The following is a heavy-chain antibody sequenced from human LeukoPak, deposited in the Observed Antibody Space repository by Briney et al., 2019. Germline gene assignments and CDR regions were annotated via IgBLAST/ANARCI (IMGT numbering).Heavy chain of an antibody. CDR2: INWDGTNT. J-gene: IGHJ4*02. V-gene: IGHV3-20*04. Sequence: GGSLRLSCEDSGSTFDDYGVSWARQVPGKGLEWLRGINWDGTNTHYADSVKGRFTISRDNAKNSLFLEMTNLRAEDTAFYYCARDVSSNWYSFNFWGQGILVTVST. D-gene: IGHD6-13*01. CDR3: ARDVSSNWYSFNF. CDR1: GSTFDDYG.